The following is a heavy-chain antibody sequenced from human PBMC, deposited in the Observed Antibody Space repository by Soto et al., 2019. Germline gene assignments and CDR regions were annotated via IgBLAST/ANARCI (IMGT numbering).Heavy chain of an antibody. CDR2: ISYDGSNK. CDR3: AKSRYHYYYGMDV. Sequence: GGSLRLSCAASGFTFSSYGMHWVRQAPGKGLEWVAVISYDGSNKYYADSVKGRFTISRDNPKNTLYLQMNSLRAEDTAVYYCAKSRYHYYYGMDVWGQGTTVTVSS. CDR1: GFTFSSYG. J-gene: IGHJ6*02. V-gene: IGHV3-30*18.